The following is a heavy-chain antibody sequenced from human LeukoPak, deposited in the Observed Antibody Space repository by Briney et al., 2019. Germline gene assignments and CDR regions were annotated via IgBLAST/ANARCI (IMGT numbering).Heavy chain of an antibody. Sequence: GGSLRLTCAASGFTFSSYSMNWVRQAPGKGLEWVSSISSSSSYIYYADSVKGRFTISRDNAKNSLYLQMNSLRAEDTAVYYCARDSPSVTVFLNWGQGTLVTVSS. V-gene: IGHV3-21*01. CDR1: GFTFSSYS. D-gene: IGHD4-23*01. CDR2: ISSSSSYI. J-gene: IGHJ4*02. CDR3: ARDSPSVTVFLN.